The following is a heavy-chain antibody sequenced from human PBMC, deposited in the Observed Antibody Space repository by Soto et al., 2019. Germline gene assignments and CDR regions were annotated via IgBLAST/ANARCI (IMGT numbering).Heavy chain of an antibody. CDR1: GGSISSGGYY. J-gene: IGHJ4*02. Sequence: SETLSLTCTVSGGSISSGGYYWSWIRQHPGKGLEWIGYIYYSGSTYYNPSLKSRVTISVDTSKNQFSLKLSSVTAADTAVYYCARVVRPHYYDSSGYYLFDYWGQGTLVTVSS. D-gene: IGHD3-22*01. CDR2: IYYSGST. CDR3: ARVVRPHYYDSSGYYLFDY. V-gene: IGHV4-31*03.